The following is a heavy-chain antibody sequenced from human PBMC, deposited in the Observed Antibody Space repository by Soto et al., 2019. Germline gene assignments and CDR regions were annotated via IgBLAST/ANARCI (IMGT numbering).Heavy chain of an antibody. CDR2: ISGSGGST. D-gene: IGHD1-1*01. Sequence: GGSLRLSCAASGFTFSRYAMSWVRQAPGKGLEWVSAISGSGGSTYYADSVKGRFTISRDNSKNTLYLQMNSLRAEDTAVYYCATTWFLIPPHHGAFDIWCQGTMVTVSS. J-gene: IGHJ3*02. CDR3: ATTWFLIPPHHGAFDI. V-gene: IGHV3-23*01. CDR1: GFTFSRYA.